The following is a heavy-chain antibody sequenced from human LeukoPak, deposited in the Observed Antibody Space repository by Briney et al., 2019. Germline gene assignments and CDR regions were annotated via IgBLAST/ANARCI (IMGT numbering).Heavy chain of an antibody. CDR1: GFTFSSYG. V-gene: IGHV3-48*04. D-gene: IGHD4-11*01. CDR2: ISSSGSTI. Sequence: GGSLRLSCAASGFTFSSYGMGWVRQAPGKGLEWVSYISSSGSTIYYADSVKGRFTISRDNAKNSLYLQMNSLRAEDTAVYYCASPTALTVTTSGDDAFDIWGQGTMVTVSS. J-gene: IGHJ3*02. CDR3: ASPTALTVTTSGDDAFDI.